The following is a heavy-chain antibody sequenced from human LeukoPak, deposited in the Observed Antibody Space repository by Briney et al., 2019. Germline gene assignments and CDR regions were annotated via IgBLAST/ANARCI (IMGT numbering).Heavy chain of an antibody. CDR1: GFTFSTSA. V-gene: IGHV3-64D*09. CDR3: VKVDGGYYYDN. D-gene: IGHD6-13*01. Sequence: GGSLRLSCSASGFTFSTSAMHWVRQAPGKGLEYVSAITSSGGTTFYADSVKDRFTISRDNSKNTLYLQMTSLRAEDTAVYYCVKVDGGYYYDNWGQGTLVTVSS. J-gene: IGHJ4*02. CDR2: ITSSGGTT.